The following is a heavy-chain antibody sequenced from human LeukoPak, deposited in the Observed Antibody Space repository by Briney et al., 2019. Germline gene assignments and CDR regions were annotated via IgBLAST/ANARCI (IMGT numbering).Heavy chain of an antibody. CDR2: ISSGGSVM. CDR1: GYTFSDYT. CDR3: TRDLEH. Sequence: PGGSLRLSCGASGYTFSDYTMNWVRQAPGKGPEWISYISSGGSVMHYADSVKGRFTISRDNVENSLYLQMNSLRVEDTAVYYCTRDLEHWGQGVLVTVSS. V-gene: IGHV3-48*01. J-gene: IGHJ4*02.